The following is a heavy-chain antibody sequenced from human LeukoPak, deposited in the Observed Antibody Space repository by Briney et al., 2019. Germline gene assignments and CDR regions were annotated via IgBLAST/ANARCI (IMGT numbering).Heavy chain of an antibody. Sequence: GGSLRLSCAASGFTVNSNYWSWVRQAPGKGLEWVSVIYSGGTTYYADSVKGRFTFSRDNSKNMLHLQMNSLRAEDTAIYYCARRFNRGFDPWGQGTLVIVSS. V-gene: IGHV3-53*01. CDR1: GFTVNSNY. D-gene: IGHD3-10*01. CDR2: IYSGGTT. J-gene: IGHJ5*02. CDR3: ARRFNRGFDP.